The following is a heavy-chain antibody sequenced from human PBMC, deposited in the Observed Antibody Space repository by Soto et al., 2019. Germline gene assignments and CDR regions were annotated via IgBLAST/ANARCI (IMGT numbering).Heavy chain of an antibody. CDR1: GFTFSSYA. D-gene: IGHD3-10*01. V-gene: IGHV3-23*01. Sequence: GGSLRLSCAASGFTFSSYAMSWVRQAPGKGLEWVSGIRGSGGRTDYADPVKGRFTISRDNSKNPLYLQVNSLRAEDTALYYCAKEFMVRGVPPLSFGMDVWGQGTTVTVSS. CDR3: AKEFMVRGVPPLSFGMDV. J-gene: IGHJ6*02. CDR2: IRGSGGRT.